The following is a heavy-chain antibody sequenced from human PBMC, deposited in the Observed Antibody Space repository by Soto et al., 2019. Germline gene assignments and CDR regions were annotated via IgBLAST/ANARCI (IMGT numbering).Heavy chain of an antibody. V-gene: IGHV1-2*04. CDR3: ARDLYYGSGSYLSYYGMDV. D-gene: IGHD3-10*01. CDR2: INPNSGGT. Sequence: VASVKVSCKASGYTFTGYYMHWVRQAPGQGLEWMGWINPNSGGTNYAQKFQGWVTMTRDTSISTAYMELSRLRSDDTAVYYCARDLYYGSGSYLSYYGMDVWGQGTTVTVSS. J-gene: IGHJ6*02. CDR1: GYTFTGYY.